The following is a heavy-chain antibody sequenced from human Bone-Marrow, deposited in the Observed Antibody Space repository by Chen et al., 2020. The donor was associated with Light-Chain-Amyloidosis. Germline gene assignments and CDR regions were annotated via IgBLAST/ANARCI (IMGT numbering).Heavy chain of an antibody. V-gene: IGHV1-18*01. CDR3: AKTPRTDYDIVANWFDP. CDR1: GYTFTSYV. Sequence: QVQLVQSGAEVKKPGASVKVSCKASGYTFTSYVISWVRQAPGQGLEWMGWISAYNGNTNYAQKLQGRVTMTTDTSTSTAYMELRSLRSDDTAVYYCAKTPRTDYDIVANWFDPWGQGTLVTVSS. J-gene: IGHJ5*02. D-gene: IGHD3-9*01. CDR2: ISAYNGNT.